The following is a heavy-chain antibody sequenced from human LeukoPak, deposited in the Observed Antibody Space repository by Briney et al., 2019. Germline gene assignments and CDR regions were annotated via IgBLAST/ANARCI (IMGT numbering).Heavy chain of an antibody. CDR2: INTNTGNP. Sequence: ASVKVSCKASGYTFTSYAMNWVRQAPGQGLEWVGWINTNTGNPTYAQGFTGRFVFSLDTSVSTAYLQISSLKAEDTAVYYCAILKGSSSWYLYYYYYYGMDVWGQGTTVTVSS. D-gene: IGHD6-13*01. CDR3: AILKGSSSWYLYYYYYYGMDV. CDR1: GYTFTSYA. J-gene: IGHJ6*02. V-gene: IGHV7-4-1*02.